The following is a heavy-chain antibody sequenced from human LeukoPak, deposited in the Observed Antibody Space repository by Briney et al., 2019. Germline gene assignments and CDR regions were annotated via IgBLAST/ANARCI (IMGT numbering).Heavy chain of an antibody. J-gene: IGHJ4*02. CDR1: GGSFSGYY. CDR3: ARLVGATGGY. V-gene: IGHV4-34*01. CDR2: INHSGST. D-gene: IGHD1-26*01. Sequence: SETLSLTCAVYGGSFSGYYWSWIRQPPGKGLEWIGEINHSGSTNYNPSLKSRVTISVDTSKNQFSLKLSSATAADTAVYYCARLVGATGGYWGQGTLVTVSS.